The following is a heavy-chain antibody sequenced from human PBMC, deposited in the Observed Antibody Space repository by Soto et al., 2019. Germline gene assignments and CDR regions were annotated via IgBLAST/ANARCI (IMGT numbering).Heavy chain of an antibody. V-gene: IGHV4-59*01. CDR3: ARDGRSFYFDY. CDR1: GDSISGYY. J-gene: IGHJ4*02. Sequence: SETLSLTCSVSGDSISGYYWSWIRQPPGKGLEWIGYFYYSGSTNYNPSLKNRVTISVDTSRNQFSLKLSSVTAADTAVYYCARDGRSFYFDYWGQGTLVTVSS. CDR2: FYYSGST.